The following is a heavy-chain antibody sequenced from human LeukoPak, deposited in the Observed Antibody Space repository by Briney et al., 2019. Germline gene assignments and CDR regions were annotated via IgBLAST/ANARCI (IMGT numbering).Heavy chain of an antibody. D-gene: IGHD1-20*01. CDR1: GFTFDIAW. CDR2: IKSKNDGAAT. V-gene: IGHV3-15*01. CDR3: TITGTTW. Sequence: GGSLRLSCAVSGFTFDIAWMNWVRQAPGEGLEWLGRIKSKNDGAATDYAAPVRGRFTISTDDSKNTLYLQMNSLKTEDTAVYYCTITGTTWWGQGTLVTVSS. J-gene: IGHJ4*02.